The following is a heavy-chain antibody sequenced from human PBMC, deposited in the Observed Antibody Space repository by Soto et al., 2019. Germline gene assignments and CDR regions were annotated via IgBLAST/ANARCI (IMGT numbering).Heavy chain of an antibody. Sequence: QVQLQESGPGLVKPSQTLSLTCTVSGGSISSGDYNWSWIRQPPGKALEWIGYIYYSGSTYYNPSLKSRVTISVDTSKSQFSLKLSSVTAADTAVYYCARDQLWLPLDYWGQGTLVTVSS. D-gene: IGHD5-18*01. CDR3: ARDQLWLPLDY. CDR1: GGSISSGDYN. V-gene: IGHV4-30-4*01. J-gene: IGHJ4*02. CDR2: IYYSGST.